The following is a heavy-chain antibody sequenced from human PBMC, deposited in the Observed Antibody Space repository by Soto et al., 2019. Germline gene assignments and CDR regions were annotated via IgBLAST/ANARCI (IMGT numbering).Heavy chain of an antibody. CDR2: INQDATRQ. V-gene: IGHV3-7*03. CDR3: AKVGLFDGNKPITFEF. D-gene: IGHD3-10*01. CDR1: GFSFSSYW. Sequence: GGSLRLSCAASGFSFSSYWMSWVRQAPGRGLEWVANINQDATRQSYVDSVEGQFSISRVNAKNSLYLQMNSLRVEDTAVYYCAKVGLFDGNKPITFEFWGQGTLVTVSS. J-gene: IGHJ4*02.